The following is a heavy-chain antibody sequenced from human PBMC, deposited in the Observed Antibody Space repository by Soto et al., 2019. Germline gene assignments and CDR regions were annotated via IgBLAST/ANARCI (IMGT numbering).Heavy chain of an antibody. J-gene: IGHJ6*02. Sequence: PGESLKISCKGSGYSFTSCWISWVRQMPGKGLEWMGIIYPGDSDTRYSPSFQGQVTISADKSISTAYLQWSSLRASDTAMYYCARHWEGYCSGGSCSSGMDVWGQGTTVTVSS. CDR1: GYSFTSCW. CDR3: ARHWEGYCSGGSCSSGMDV. V-gene: IGHV5-51*01. CDR2: IYPGDSDT. D-gene: IGHD2-15*01.